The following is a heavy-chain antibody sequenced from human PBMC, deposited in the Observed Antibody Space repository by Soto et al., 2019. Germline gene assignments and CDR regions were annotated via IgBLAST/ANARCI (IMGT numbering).Heavy chain of an antibody. J-gene: IGHJ5*02. D-gene: IGHD3-9*01. Sequence: ASVKVSCKASGYTFTGYYMHWVRQAPGQGLEWMGWINPNSGGTNYAQKFQGRVTMTRDTSISTAYMELSRLRSDDTAVYYCARDRLELRSCDWFHEPHNWFDPWDPELLVAVSS. CDR3: ARDRLELRSCDWFHEPHNWFDP. CDR2: INPNSGGT. V-gene: IGHV1-2*02. CDR1: GYTFTGYY.